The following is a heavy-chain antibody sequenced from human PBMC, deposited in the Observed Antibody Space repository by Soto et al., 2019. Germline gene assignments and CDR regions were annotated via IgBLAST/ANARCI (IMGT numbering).Heavy chain of an antibody. V-gene: IGHV3-30-3*01. D-gene: IGHD2-2*02. J-gene: IGHJ6*02. Sequence: QVQLVESWGGVVQPGRSLRLSCAASGFTFSSYAMHWVGQAPGKGLEWVAVISYDGSNKYYADSVKGRFTISNDNSKNTLYLEMSSLKDEHTAVYYCARELVVVVPAAIPSGGDYYYYGMDVWGQGTTLTVSS. CDR3: ARELVVVVPAAIPSGGDYYYYGMDV. CDR2: ISYDGSNK. CDR1: GFTFSSYA.